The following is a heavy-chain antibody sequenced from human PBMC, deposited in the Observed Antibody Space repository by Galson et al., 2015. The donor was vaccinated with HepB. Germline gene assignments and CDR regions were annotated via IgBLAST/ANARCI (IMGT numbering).Heavy chain of an antibody. V-gene: IGHV3-74*01. CDR3: ASVHFWSGYLDY. J-gene: IGHJ4*02. CDR1: GFTFSSYW. D-gene: IGHD3-3*02. Sequence: SLRLSCAASGFTFSSYWMHWVRQAPGKGLVWVSRINNDGSGTRYADSVKGRFTISRDNAKNTLYLQMNSLRAEDTAVYYCASVHFWSGYLDYWGQGTLVTVSS. CDR2: INNDGSGT.